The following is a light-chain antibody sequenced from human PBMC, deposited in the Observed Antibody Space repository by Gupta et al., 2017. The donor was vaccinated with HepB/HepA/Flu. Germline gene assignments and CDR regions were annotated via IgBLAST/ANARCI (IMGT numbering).Light chain of an antibody. J-gene: IGKJ1*01. CDR2: EVS. CDR3: KQSSQHPKT. Sequence: DIVMTQTPLSLSVTPGQPASISCKSSESLLDSNGKTYLYWYLQKAGQPPQLLIYEVSNRFSGGADRVSGSGAGKEFTPKISRVEAEDVGTYYCKQSSQHPKTFGQGTKVEI. CDR1: ESLLDSNGKTY. V-gene: IGKV2D-29*01.